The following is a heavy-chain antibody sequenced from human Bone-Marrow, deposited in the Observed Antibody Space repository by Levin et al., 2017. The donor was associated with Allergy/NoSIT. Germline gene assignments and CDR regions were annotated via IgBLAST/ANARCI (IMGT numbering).Heavy chain of an antibody. Sequence: PGESLKISCAVSGFTFSDYYMSWIRQAPGKGLEWVSFISSDSSHIKYADSVKGRFTISRDNADNSLFLQMNSLTAEDTAVYYCARYCSSADCYAGTAEYFHHWGQGTLVTVSS. CDR1: GFTFSDYY. D-gene: IGHD2-2*01. CDR2: ISSDSSHI. CDR3: ARYCSSADCYAGTAEYFHH. V-gene: IGHV3-11*03. J-gene: IGHJ1*01.